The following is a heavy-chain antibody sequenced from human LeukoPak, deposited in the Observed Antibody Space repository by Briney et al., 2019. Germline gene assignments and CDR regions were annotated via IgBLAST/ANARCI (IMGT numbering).Heavy chain of an antibody. CDR2: INPNSGGT. J-gene: IGHJ4*02. Sequence: ASVKVSCKASGYTFTGYYMHWVRQAPGQGLEWMGWINPNSGGTNYAQKFQGRVTMTRDTSISTAYMELSRLRSDDAAVYYCARATSRYYDSSGYSHWGQGTLVTVSS. D-gene: IGHD3-22*01. V-gene: IGHV1-2*02. CDR3: ARATSRYYDSSGYSH. CDR1: GYTFTGYY.